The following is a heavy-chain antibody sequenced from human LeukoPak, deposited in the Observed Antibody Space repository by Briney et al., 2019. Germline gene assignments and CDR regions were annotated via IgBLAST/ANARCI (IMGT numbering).Heavy chain of an antibody. CDR1: GFAFSSNW. J-gene: IGHJ4*02. D-gene: IGHD3-3*01. Sequence: PGGSLRLSCAASGFAFSSNWMHWVRHAPGQGLVWVSRIKGDGISTNYADPVKGRFTISRDIAKNTLYLQMNSLRAEDTGVYYCAKDHYWSIDYWGRGTLVTVSS. CDR2: IKGDGIST. V-gene: IGHV3-74*01. CDR3: AKDHYWSIDY.